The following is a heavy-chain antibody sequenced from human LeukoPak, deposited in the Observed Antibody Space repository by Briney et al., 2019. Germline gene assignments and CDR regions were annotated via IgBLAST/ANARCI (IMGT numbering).Heavy chain of an antibody. V-gene: IGHV1-8*03. Sequence: ASVRVSCRASGYTIISYHIKWLRQASGQGLEWMGSMNPNSGDRGYAQNFQGRVTITSDTSISTAYMELSSLRSEDTAVYFCARTTSLTASGYDYWGQGTLVTVSS. CDR2: MNPNSGDR. D-gene: IGHD4-17*01. J-gene: IGHJ4*02. CDR1: GYTIISYH. CDR3: ARTTSLTASGYDY.